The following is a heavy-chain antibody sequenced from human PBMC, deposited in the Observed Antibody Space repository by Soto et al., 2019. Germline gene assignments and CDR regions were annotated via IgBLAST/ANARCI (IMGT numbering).Heavy chain of an antibody. D-gene: IGHD6-13*01. V-gene: IGHV4-30-2*01. Sequence: QVQLQESGSGLVKPSQTLSLTCAVSGGSISSGGYSWSWLRQPPGKGPEWIGYIYHSGSTYYNPSLKSRVTISVYRSKNQFSLTASSVAAADTTGYYCARSMAAAGNPFDPWGQGTLATVSS. CDR3: ARSMAAAGNPFDP. CDR2: IYHSGST. J-gene: IGHJ5*02. CDR1: GGSISSGGYS.